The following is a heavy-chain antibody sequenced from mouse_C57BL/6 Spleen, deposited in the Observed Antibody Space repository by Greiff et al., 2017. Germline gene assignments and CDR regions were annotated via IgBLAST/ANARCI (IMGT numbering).Heavy chain of an antibody. J-gene: IGHJ4*01. CDR2: ISYSGST. Sequence: EVQLQESGPGMVKPSQSLSFTCTVTGYSITSGYDWHWIRHFPGNKLEWMGYISYSGSTNYNPSLKRRISITHDTSKNHLFLMLNSVTTEDTATYYCAKETSYYAMDYWGQVTSVTVSS. CDR1: GYSITSGYD. CDR3: AKETSYYAMDY. V-gene: IGHV3-1*01.